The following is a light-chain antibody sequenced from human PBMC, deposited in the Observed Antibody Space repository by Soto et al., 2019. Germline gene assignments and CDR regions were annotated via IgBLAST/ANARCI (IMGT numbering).Light chain of an antibody. Sequence: EIVMTHSPATLSVYPGEIATLSCRASQSVNSNLAWYQQKPGQAPRLLIYGASTRVAGIPARFSGSGSGTEFSLTISSLQSEDFAVYYCQQYNNWPPLTFGQGTRLEIK. CDR2: GAS. V-gene: IGKV3-15*01. J-gene: IGKJ5*01. CDR1: QSVNSN. CDR3: QQYNNWPPLT.